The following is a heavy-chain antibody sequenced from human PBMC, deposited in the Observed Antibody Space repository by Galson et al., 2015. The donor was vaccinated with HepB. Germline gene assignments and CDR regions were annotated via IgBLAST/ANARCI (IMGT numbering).Heavy chain of an antibody. V-gene: IGHV3-21*01. Sequence: SLRLSCAASGFTFSSYSLNWVRQAPGKGLEWVSSISSRSHYIDYADSVKGRFTISRDNAKNSLYLQMNSLRAEDTAIYYCAKDRDGHYGDYFDYWGQGTLVTVSS. CDR2: ISSRSHYI. D-gene: IGHD4-17*01. CDR3: AKDRDGHYGDYFDY. J-gene: IGHJ4*02. CDR1: GFTFSSYS.